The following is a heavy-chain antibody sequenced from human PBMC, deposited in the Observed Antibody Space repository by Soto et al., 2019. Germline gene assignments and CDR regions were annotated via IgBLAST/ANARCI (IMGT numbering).Heavy chain of an antibody. CDR1: GYTFTSYG. D-gene: IGHD3-10*01. V-gene: IGHV1-18*01. CDR3: ARDPGTQKSLLLWFGEAYDYYYYGMDV. J-gene: IGHJ6*02. CDR2: ISAYNGNT. Sequence: GASVKVSCKASGYTFTSYGISWVRQAPGQGLEWMGWISAYNGNTNYAQKLQGRVTMTTDTSTSTAYMELRSLGSDDTAVYYCARDPGTQKSLLLWFGEAYDYYYYGMDVWGQGTTVTVSS.